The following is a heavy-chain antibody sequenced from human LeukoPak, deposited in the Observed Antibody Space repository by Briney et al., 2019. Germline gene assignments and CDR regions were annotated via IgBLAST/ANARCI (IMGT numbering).Heavy chain of an antibody. V-gene: IGHV4-30-4*08. D-gene: IGHD3-10*01. CDR2: IYYSGST. CDR3: ARDSFEWFGEPGLSTWFDP. CDR1: GGSISSGDYY. J-gene: IGHJ5*02. Sequence: KTSETLSLTCTVSGGSISSGDYYWSWIRQPPGKGLEWIGYIYYSGSTYYNPSLKSRITISVDTSKNQFSLKLSSVTAADTAVYYCARDSFEWFGEPGLSTWFDPWGQGTLVTVSS.